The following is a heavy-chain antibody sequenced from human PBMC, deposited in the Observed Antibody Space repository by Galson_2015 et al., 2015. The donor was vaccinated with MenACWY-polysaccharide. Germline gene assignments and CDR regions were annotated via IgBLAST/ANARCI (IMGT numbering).Heavy chain of an antibody. CDR3: ARVRLRDVGRYFDC. J-gene: IGHJ4*02. D-gene: IGHD1-26*01. CDR1: EFTFSSFW. CDR2: IKQDGSER. Sequence: SLRLSCAASEFTFSSFWMAWVRQAPGKGLEWVANIKQDGSERYYVDSVQGRFTISRDNAENSLFLQMNSLRAEDTAVHYCARVRLRDVGRYFDCWGQGTLVTVSS. V-gene: IGHV3-7*01.